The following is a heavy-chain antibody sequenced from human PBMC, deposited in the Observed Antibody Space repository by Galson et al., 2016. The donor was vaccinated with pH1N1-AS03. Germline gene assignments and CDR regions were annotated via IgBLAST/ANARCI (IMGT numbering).Heavy chain of an antibody. CDR2: ISESGSGT. CDR1: GFTFSDNH. V-gene: IGHV3-11*04. CDR3: ARYGSSPWFDP. J-gene: IGHJ5*02. Sequence: SLRLSCAASGFTFSDNHMSWIRQAPGRGLEYIGYISESGSGTVYRDSVKGRFTISRDNAKNSLYLQMNSLRVEDMALYYCARYGSSPWFDPWGQGTLVTVSS. D-gene: IGHD6-6*01.